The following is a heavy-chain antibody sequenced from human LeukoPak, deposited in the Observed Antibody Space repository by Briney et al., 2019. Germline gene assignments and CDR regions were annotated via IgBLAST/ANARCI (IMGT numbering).Heavy chain of an antibody. CDR2: FYHGGST. CDR3: ARETSHYFDY. Sequence: PSETLSLTCTVSGYSISTGYYWDWIRQPPGKGLEWIGTFYHGGSTYYNPSLKSRVTISVDTSKNQFSLNLTSVTAADTAVYYCARETSHYFDYWGQGTLVTVSS. V-gene: IGHV4-38-2*02. CDR1: GYSISTGYY. J-gene: IGHJ4*02.